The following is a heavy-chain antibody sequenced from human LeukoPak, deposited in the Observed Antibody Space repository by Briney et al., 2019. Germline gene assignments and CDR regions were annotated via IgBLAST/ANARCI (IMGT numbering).Heavy chain of an antibody. Sequence: GESLKISRRGSGYSFTSYWIGWVRQMPGKGLEWMGIIYPGDSDTRYSASFQGQVTMSADKSINTAYLQWSSLKASDTAMYYCARRQGCSSTSCPPDSWGQGTLVTVSS. J-gene: IGHJ4*02. CDR3: ARRQGCSSTSCPPDS. D-gene: IGHD2-2*01. CDR1: GYSFTSYW. CDR2: IYPGDSDT. V-gene: IGHV5-51*01.